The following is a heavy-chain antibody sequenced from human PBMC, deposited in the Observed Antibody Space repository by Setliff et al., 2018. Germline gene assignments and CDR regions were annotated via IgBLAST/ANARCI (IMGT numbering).Heavy chain of an antibody. CDR3: ARQPEGGYYDSSGYYGMAPYYFDY. Sequence: PSETLSLTCAVSGYSISSGYYWGWIRQPPGKGLEWIGSIYHSGSTYYNPSLKSRVTISVDTSKNQFSLKLSSVTAADTAVYYCARQPEGGYYDSSGYYGMAPYYFDYWGQGMPVTVSS. V-gene: IGHV4-38-2*01. CDR2: IYHSGST. CDR1: GYSISSGYY. D-gene: IGHD3-22*01. J-gene: IGHJ4*02.